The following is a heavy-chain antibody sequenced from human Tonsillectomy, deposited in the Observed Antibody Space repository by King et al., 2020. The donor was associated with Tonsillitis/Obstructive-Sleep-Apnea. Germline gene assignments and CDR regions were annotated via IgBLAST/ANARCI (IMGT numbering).Heavy chain of an antibody. D-gene: IGHD1-14*01. CDR3: AKEGTTRGYYYYMDV. V-gene: IGHV3-23*04. J-gene: IGHJ6*03. CDR2: ISGSGVRT. CDR1: GFTFSSDA. Sequence: VQLVESGGGLVQPGGSLRLSCAASGFTFSSDAMSWVRQAPGKGLEWVSAISGSGVRTYYADSVNGRFTISIDNSKNTRYLQMNSLRAEDTAVYYSAKEGTTRGYYYYMDVWGKGTTVTVSS.